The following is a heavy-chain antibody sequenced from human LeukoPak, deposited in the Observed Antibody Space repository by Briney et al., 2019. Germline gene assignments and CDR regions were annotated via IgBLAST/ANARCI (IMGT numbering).Heavy chain of an antibody. V-gene: IGHV3-48*03. CDR1: GFTFSSYE. J-gene: IGHJ4*02. CDR3: ARDLFDYSYGPNALDY. Sequence: PGGSLRLSCAASGFTFSSYEMNWVRQAPGKGLEWVSYISSSGSTIYYADSVKGRFTISRDNAKNSLYLQMNSLRAEDTAVYYRARDLFDYSYGPNALDYWGQGTLVTVSS. CDR2: ISSSGSTI. D-gene: IGHD5-18*01.